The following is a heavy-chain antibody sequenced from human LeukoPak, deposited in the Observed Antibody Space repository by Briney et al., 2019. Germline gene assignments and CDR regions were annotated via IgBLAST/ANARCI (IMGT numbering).Heavy chain of an antibody. V-gene: IGHV4-4*02. Sequence: GSLRLSCAASGFTFSNAWMSWVRQPPGKGLEWIGEIHRSGSTDYNPSLQSRVTISIDRSKNQIALELSSVTAADTAVYYCAREIVGGFNPGAYWGQGTLVTVSS. CDR3: AREIVGGFNPGAY. CDR2: IHRSGST. CDR1: GFTFSNAW. J-gene: IGHJ4*02. D-gene: IGHD1-14*01.